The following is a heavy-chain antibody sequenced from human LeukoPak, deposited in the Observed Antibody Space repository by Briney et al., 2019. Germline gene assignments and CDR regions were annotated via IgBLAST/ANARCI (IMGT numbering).Heavy chain of an antibody. CDR3: ARVGSSWARDY. J-gene: IGHJ4*02. V-gene: IGHV3-7*01. CDR1: GFTFSRHW. D-gene: IGHD6-13*01. CDR2: INHDGSEK. Sequence: PGGSLRLSCAGSGFTFSRHWMNWVRQAPGKGLEWVANINHDGSEKYYVDSVKGRFTISRDNAKNSLYLQMNSLRAEDTAVYYCARVGSSWARDYWGQGTLVTVSS.